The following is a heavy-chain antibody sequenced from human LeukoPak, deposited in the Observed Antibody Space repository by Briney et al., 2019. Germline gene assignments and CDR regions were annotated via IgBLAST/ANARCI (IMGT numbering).Heavy chain of an antibody. V-gene: IGHV4-31*03. J-gene: IGHJ4*02. CDR2: IYYSGST. D-gene: IGHD2-2*01. CDR3: ARGSSLGVPAADDSGYGSGDYVPHYFDY. Sequence: SETLSLTCTVSGGSISSGGYYWSWIRQHPGKGLEWIGYIYYSGSTYYNPSLKSRVTISVDTSKNQFSLKLSSVTAADTAVYYCARGSSLGVPAADDSGYGSGDYVPHYFDYWGQGTLVTVSS. CDR1: GGSISSGGYY.